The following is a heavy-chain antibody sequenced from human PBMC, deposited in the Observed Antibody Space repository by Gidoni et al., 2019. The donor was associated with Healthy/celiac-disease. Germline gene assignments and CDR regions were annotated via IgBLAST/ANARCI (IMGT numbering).Heavy chain of an antibody. CDR1: GFTFSRYA. D-gene: IGHD6-19*01. Sequence: EVQLLESGGGLVQPAGALRLTCAASGFTFSRYAFRGSGGSTDYADSGKGRFTISRDNSKNTLYLQMSSLRAEDTAVYSCATDSLDRRYSSGVNWFDPWGQGTLVTVSS. V-gene: IGHV3-23*01. CDR2: RGSGGST. CDR3: ATDSLDRRYSSGVNWFDP. J-gene: IGHJ5*02.